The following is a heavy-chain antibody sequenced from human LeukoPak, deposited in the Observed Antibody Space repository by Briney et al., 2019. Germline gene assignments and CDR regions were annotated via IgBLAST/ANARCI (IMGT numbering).Heavy chain of an antibody. CDR1: GFTFSSHW. CDR3: ARGFSGIAFDF. Sequence: PGGSLRLSCAASGFTFSSHWVHWVRQAPGKGLVWVSRINSDGSNTNYADSVKGRFTISRDNAKNTLSLQMNSLRAEDTAIYYCARGFSGIAFDFWAKGQWSPSLQ. J-gene: IGHJ3*01. D-gene: IGHD6-25*01. V-gene: IGHV3-74*01. CDR2: INSDGSNT.